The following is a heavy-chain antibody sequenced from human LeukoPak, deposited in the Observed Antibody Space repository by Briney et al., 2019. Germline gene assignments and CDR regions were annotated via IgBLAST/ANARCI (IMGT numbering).Heavy chain of an antibody. Sequence: GAAVKVSCKASVYTFTGYYMHSVRQAPGQGLEWMGWINHNSGGTNYVQKFRGRVTMTRDTSISTAYMEMSRLRSDDTAVYYCARDERRRYYDSSGYSHLDDYWGQGTLVTVSS. CDR2: INHNSGGT. CDR1: VYTFTGYY. J-gene: IGHJ4*02. D-gene: IGHD3-22*01. V-gene: IGHV1-2*02. CDR3: ARDERRRYYDSSGYSHLDDY.